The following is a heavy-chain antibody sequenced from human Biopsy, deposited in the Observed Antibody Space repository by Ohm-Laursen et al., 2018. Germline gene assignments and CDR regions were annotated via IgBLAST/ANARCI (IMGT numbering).Heavy chain of an antibody. CDR1: GYTFTSFG. J-gene: IGHJ3*02. CDR2: INAYNGDT. V-gene: IGHV1-18*01. D-gene: IGHD1-14*01. Sequence: ASVKVSCKASGYTFTSFGFSWVRQAPGQGLEWMGWINAYNGDTDYAQKLQGRVSITTDTTTTTTYMELRSLRSDDTAVYYCARDLTRQPRRGAFDIWGQGTLVTVSS. CDR3: ARDLTRQPRRGAFDI.